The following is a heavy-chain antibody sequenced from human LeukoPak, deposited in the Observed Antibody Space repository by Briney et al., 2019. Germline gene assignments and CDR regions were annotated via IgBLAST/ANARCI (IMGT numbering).Heavy chain of an antibody. J-gene: IGHJ4*02. V-gene: IGHV4-31*03. Sequence: SETLSLTCTVSLASISSGGYYWSWIRQLPGKGLEWIGYIYDSGTIYSNPSLKSRLTLSVDTSKNQLFLRLTSVTAADTAVYYCASSYSNGWYDYWGQGTLVTVSS. CDR3: ASSYSNGWYDY. CDR2: IYDSGTI. CDR1: LASISSGGYY. D-gene: IGHD4-11*01.